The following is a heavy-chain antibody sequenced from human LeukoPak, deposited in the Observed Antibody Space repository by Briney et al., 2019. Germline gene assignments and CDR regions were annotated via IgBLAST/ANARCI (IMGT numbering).Heavy chain of an antibody. V-gene: IGHV1-2*02. CDR1: GYTFTGYY. Sequence: SVKVSCKASGYTFTGYYMHWVRQAPGQGLEWMGWINPNSGGTNYAQKFQGRVTMTRDTSISTAYMEVSRLRFDDTAVYYCARDGGWYQLLWWFDPWGQGTLVTVSS. D-gene: IGHD2-2*01. CDR3: ARDGGWYQLLWWFDP. CDR2: INPNSGGT. J-gene: IGHJ5*02.